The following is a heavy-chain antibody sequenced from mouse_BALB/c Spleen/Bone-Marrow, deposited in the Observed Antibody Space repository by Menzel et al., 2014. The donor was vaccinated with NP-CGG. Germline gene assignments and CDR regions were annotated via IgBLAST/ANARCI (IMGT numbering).Heavy chain of an antibody. CDR3: AREGSYDGCSGHFDY. V-gene: IGHV1-4*01. CDR1: GYSFTSYT. D-gene: IGHD2-3*01. Sequence: VKLVESGAELARPGASVRMSCKASGYSFTSYTMHWLKQRPGQGLEWIAYIVPSSAYSNYNQKFKDKATLTAERSSSTAYMQLSSLTSEESAVYYCAREGSYDGCSGHFDYWGPGSTLTVS. CDR2: IVPSSAYS. J-gene: IGHJ2*01.